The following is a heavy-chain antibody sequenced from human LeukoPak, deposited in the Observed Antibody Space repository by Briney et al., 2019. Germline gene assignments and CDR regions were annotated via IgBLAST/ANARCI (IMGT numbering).Heavy chain of an antibody. V-gene: IGHV3-73*01. CDR1: GFTFSGSA. Sequence: GGSLRLSCAASGFTFSGSAMHWVRQASGKGLEWVGRIRSKANSYATAYAASVKGRFTISRDDSKNTAYLQMNSLKTEDTAVYYCTAYYYGSGNIPNGGYWGQGTLVTVSS. D-gene: IGHD3-10*01. J-gene: IGHJ4*02. CDR3: TAYYYGSGNIPNGGY. CDR2: IRSKANSYAT.